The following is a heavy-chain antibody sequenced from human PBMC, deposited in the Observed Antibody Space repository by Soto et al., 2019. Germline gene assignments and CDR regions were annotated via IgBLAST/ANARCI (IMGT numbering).Heavy chain of an antibody. D-gene: IGHD2-2*01. CDR3: ARGNGGGSAAPNFDY. CDR2: IYYSGST. J-gene: IGHJ4*02. Sequence: QVQLQESGPGLVKPSQTLSLTCTVSGGSISSGDYYWSWIRQPPGKGLEWIGYIYYSGSTYYNPSPKSRVTISVEPSKNQFSLKLSSVTAADTAVYYCARGNGGGSAAPNFDYWGQGTLVTVSS. V-gene: IGHV4-30-4*01. CDR1: GGSISSGDYY.